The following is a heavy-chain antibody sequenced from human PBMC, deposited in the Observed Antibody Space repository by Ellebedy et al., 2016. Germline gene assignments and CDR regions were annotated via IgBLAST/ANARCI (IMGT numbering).Heavy chain of an antibody. CDR2: MRGDGSEI. CDR3: ARGWCNSARCNGFDY. CDR1: GFSFGNSW. V-gene: IGHV3-7*05. J-gene: IGHJ4*02. Sequence: GGSLRLXXAASGFSFGNSWMDWVRQVPGKDLEWVANMRGDGSEIWYADSVRGRFTISRDNAKNSLFLQMNSLRAEDTAVYYCARGWCNSARCNGFDYWGQGTLVTVSS. D-gene: IGHD2/OR15-2a*01.